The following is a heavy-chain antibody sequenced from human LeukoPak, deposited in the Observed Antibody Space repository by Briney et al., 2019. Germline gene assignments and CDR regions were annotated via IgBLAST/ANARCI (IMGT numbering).Heavy chain of an antibody. D-gene: IGHD3-3*01. CDR2: ISSSSSYI. Sequence: GGSLRLSCAASGFTFSSYSMNWVRQAPGKGLEWVSSISSSSSYIYYADSVKGRFTISRDNAKNSLYLQMNSLRAEDTAVYYCARDGRGITIFGVVLEIDCWGQGTLVTVSS. CDR1: GFTFSSYS. CDR3: ARDGRGITIFGVVLEIDC. J-gene: IGHJ4*02. V-gene: IGHV3-21*01.